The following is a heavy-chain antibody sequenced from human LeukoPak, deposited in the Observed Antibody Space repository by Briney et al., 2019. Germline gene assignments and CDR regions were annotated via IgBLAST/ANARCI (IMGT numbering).Heavy chain of an antibody. Sequence: ASVKVSCKVSVYTLTELSMNWVRQAPGKGLEWKGGFDPEDGETIYAQKFQGRVTMTEDTSTDTAYMELSSLRSEDTAVYYCATGPGPTAMVTGILDYWGQGNLVTVSS. J-gene: IGHJ4*02. CDR2: FDPEDGET. V-gene: IGHV1-24*01. CDR1: VYTLTELS. D-gene: IGHD5-18*01. CDR3: ATGPGPTAMVTGILDY.